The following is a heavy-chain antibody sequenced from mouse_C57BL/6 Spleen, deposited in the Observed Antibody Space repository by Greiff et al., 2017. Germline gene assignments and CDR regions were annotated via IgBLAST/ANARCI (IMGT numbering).Heavy chain of an antibody. CDR3: AKNKDYGSSYWYFDV. Sequence: VKLMESGPGLVQPSQSLSITCTVSGFSLTSSGVHWVRQSPGKGLEWLGVIWRGGSTDSNAAFMSRLCITKDNPTNQVFFKMNSLQADDTAIYYCAKNKDYGSSYWYFDVWGTGTTVTVSS. D-gene: IGHD1-1*01. CDR1: GFSLTSSG. CDR2: IWRGGST. J-gene: IGHJ1*03. V-gene: IGHV2-5*01.